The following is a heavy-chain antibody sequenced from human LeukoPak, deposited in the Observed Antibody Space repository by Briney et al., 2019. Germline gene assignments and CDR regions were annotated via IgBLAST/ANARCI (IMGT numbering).Heavy chain of an antibody. V-gene: IGHV3-33*01. D-gene: IGHD1-14*01. CDR1: GFTFGGYG. Sequence: GGSLRFSCAGSGFTFGGYGMHRFRQTPGKGLGWVAVIAYDGRRTFYADSVKGRFTISRDTSKNTMSVQMGDLRAEDTAVYYCTRYNNDHFDYWGQGTLVTVSS. J-gene: IGHJ4*02. CDR3: TRYNNDHFDY. CDR2: IAYDGRRT.